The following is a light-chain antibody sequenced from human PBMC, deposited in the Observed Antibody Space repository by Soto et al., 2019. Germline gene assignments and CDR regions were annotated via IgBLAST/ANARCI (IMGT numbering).Light chain of an antibody. V-gene: IGLV2-11*01. Sequence: QSVLTQPRSVFGSPGQSVTISCTGTSIDVGDSDFVSWYQQHPGRAPKLMIYVVTTRPSGVPDRFSGSKSGNTASLTISGLQDEDEADYYCSSFAATHTYIFGTGTKVTVL. CDR2: VVT. CDR3: SSFAATHTYI. CDR1: SIDVGDSDF. J-gene: IGLJ1*01.